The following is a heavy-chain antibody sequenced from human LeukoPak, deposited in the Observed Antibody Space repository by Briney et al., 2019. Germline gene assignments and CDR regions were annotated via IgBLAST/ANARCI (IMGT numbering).Heavy chain of an antibody. CDR3: ARDHVDTDYYSDY. CDR1: RFTFSSYA. J-gene: IGHJ4*02. CDR2: ISYDGSNK. Sequence: PGGSLRLSCAASRFTFSSYAMHWVRQAPGKGLEWVAVISYDGSNKYYADSVKGRFTISRDNSKNTLYLQMNSLRAEDTAVYYCARDHVDTDYYSDYWGQGTLVTVSS. V-gene: IGHV3-30-3*01. D-gene: IGHD5-18*01.